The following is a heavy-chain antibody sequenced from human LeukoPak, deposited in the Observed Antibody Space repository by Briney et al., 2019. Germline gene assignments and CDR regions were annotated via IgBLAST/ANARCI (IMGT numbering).Heavy chain of an antibody. CDR3: ARGLSIAARPYYYYYGMDV. Sequence: PSETLSLTCAVYGGSFCGYYWSWIRHPPRKGLEWIGDINHSGSTNYNPSLKSRVTISVDTSKNQYSLKLSSVNAADTAVYYCARGLSIAARPYYYYYGMDVWGQGTTVTVSS. CDR2: INHSGST. J-gene: IGHJ6*02. CDR1: GGSFCGYY. D-gene: IGHD6-6*01. V-gene: IGHV4-34*01.